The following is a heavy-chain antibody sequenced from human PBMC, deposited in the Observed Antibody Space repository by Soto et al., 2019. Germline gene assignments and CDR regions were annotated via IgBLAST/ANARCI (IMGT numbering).Heavy chain of an antibody. CDR1: GFTFSSYA. V-gene: IGHV3-33*01. J-gene: IGHJ5*02. D-gene: IGHD1-26*01. CDR2: IWYDGNNK. Sequence: QVQLVESGGGVVQPGRSLTLSCAASGFTFSSYAMHWVRQAPGKGLEWVAAIWYDGNNKYYADSVKGRFTISRANSKNTLYLQMNSLRAADTAVYYCARRAEGSWYWSDPWGQGALVTVSS. CDR3: ARRAEGSWYWSDP.